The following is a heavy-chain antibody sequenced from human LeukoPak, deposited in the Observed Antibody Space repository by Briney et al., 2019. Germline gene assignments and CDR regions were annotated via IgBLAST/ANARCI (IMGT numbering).Heavy chain of an antibody. CDR2: ISGNRGTI. CDR3: AKDNGDYGFDY. Sequence: GRSLRLSCAASGFTFDDYAMHWVRQAPGKGLEWVSCISGNRGTIFYADSVKGRFTISRDNAKTSLYLQMNRLRAEDMALYYCAKDNGDYGFDYWGQETLVTASS. D-gene: IGHD4-17*01. J-gene: IGHJ4*02. CDR1: GFTFDDYA. V-gene: IGHV3-9*03.